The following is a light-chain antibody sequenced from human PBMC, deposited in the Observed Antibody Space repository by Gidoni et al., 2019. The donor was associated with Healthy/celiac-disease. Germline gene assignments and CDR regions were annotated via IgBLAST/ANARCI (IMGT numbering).Light chain of an antibody. CDR2: AAS. CDR3: QQSYSTPPT. CDR1: QSISSY. Sequence: DIQMTQSPSSLSASVGDRVTITCRASQSISSYLNWYQQKPGKAPKLLVYAASSLQSGVPSSFSGSGSGTDFTLTISSLQPEDFATYYCQQSYSTPPTFGQXTKVEIK. J-gene: IGKJ1*01. V-gene: IGKV1-39*01.